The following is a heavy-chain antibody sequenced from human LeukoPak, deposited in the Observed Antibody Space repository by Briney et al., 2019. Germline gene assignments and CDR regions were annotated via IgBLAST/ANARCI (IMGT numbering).Heavy chain of an antibody. CDR2: IAYSGDT. Sequence: SETLSLACTVSGGSINNYYWSWIRQPPGKGLEWIGYIAYSGDTNYNPSLKSRVTISLDTSKNQFSLNLNSMTAADTAVYYCAREVQYQLHAFDIWGQRTMVTVSS. CDR3: AREVQYQLHAFDI. CDR1: GGSINNYY. V-gene: IGHV4-59*01. J-gene: IGHJ3*02. D-gene: IGHD2-2*01.